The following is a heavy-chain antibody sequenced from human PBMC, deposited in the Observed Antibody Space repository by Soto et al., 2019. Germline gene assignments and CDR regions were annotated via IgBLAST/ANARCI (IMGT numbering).Heavy chain of an antibody. V-gene: IGHV3-23*01. CDR3: AKDRRAGGNYGFYSDF. CDR2: SSATGAGT. D-gene: IGHD1-7*01. Sequence: EVQLLESGGGLVQPGGSLRLSCAASGFTFSSYGMTWVGQAPGKGLEWAQFSSATGAGTYYADSVKGRFTISRDNSKNTLYLQMTSLRADDTAVYYCAKDRRAGGNYGFYSDFWGQGALVIVSS. CDR1: GFTFSSYG. J-gene: IGHJ4*02.